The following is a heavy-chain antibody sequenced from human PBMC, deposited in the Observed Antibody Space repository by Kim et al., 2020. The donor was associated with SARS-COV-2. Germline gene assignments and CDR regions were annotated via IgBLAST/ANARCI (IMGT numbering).Heavy chain of an antibody. Sequence: GGSLRLSCAASGFTFDDYAMHWVRQAPGKGLEWVSGISWNSGSIGYADSVKGRFTISRDNAKNSLYLQMNSLRAEDTALYYCAKGRLRYFDWLLSGWGVSGMDVWGQGTTVTVSS. CDR2: ISWNSGSI. J-gene: IGHJ6*02. CDR3: AKGRLRYFDWLLSGWGVSGMDV. D-gene: IGHD3-9*01. CDR1: GFTFDDYA. V-gene: IGHV3-9*01.